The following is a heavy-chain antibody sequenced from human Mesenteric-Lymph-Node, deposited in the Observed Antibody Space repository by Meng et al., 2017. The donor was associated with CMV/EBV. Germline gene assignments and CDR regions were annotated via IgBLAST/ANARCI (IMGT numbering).Heavy chain of an antibody. D-gene: IGHD3-3*01. CDR2: MNPNSGNT. V-gene: IGHV1-8*03. CDR1: GYTFTSYD. Sequence: ASVKVSCKASGYTFTSYDINWVRQATGQGLEWMGWMNPNSGNTGYAQKFQGRVTITRNTSISTAYMELSSLRSEDTAVYYCARGSCFWSGYYGLIDYWGQGTLVTVSS. J-gene: IGHJ4*02. CDR3: ARGSCFWSGYYGLIDY.